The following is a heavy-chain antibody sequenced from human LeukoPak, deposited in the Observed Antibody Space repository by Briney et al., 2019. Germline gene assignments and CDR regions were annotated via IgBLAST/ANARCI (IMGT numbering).Heavy chain of an antibody. J-gene: IGHJ4*02. Sequence: GGSLRLSCAASGFTFSSYAMTWVRQAPGKGLEWVSAISGSGGNTYYAYSVKGRFTISRDNSKNTLYLHMNSLRAEDTAVYYCAREGGPYRPLDYSGQGTLVTVAS. CDR3: AREGGPYRPLDY. CDR1: GFTFSSYA. CDR2: ISGSGGNT. V-gene: IGHV3-23*01.